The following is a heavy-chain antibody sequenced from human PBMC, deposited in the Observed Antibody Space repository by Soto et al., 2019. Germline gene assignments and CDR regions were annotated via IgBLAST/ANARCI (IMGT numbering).Heavy chain of an antibody. J-gene: IGHJ4*02. D-gene: IGHD2-15*01. CDR3: ARVEMALGGFDY. CDR2: IYYSGST. V-gene: IGHV4-59*01. CDR1: GGSISSYY. Sequence: SETLSLTCTVSGGSISSYYWSWIRQPPGKGLEWIGYIYYSGSTNYNPSLKSRVTISVDTSKNQFSLKLSSVTAAGTAVYYCARVEMALGGFDYWGQGTLVTGSS.